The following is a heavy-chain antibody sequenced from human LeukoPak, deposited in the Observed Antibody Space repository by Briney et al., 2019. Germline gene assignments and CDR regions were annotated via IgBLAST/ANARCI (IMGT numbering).Heavy chain of an antibody. J-gene: IGHJ4*02. Sequence: SQTLSLTCTVSGGSVSSGGHYWSWIRQHPGKGLEWIGYIYYSGSTYYNPSLKSRVTISVDTSKNQFSLKLSSATAADTAVYYCARVSGGGNSLDYWGQGTLVTVSS. CDR1: GGSVSSGGHY. D-gene: IGHD2-15*01. CDR3: ARVSGGGNSLDY. CDR2: IYYSGST. V-gene: IGHV4-31*03.